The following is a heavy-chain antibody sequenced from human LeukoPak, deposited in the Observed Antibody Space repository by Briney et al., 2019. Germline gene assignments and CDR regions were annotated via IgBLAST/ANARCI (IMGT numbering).Heavy chain of an antibody. V-gene: IGHV3-23*01. CDR2: FDTGGVT. CDR3: ARGRVYDSNYFDY. CDR1: GFTFSSFA. J-gene: IGHJ4*02. D-gene: IGHD3-3*01. Sequence: GGSLRLSCAASGFTFSSFAMSWVRQTPGKGLEWVSTFDTGGVTFYADSVRGRFTISRDNAKNSLYLQMNSLRAEDTAVYYCARGRVYDSNYFDYWGQGTLVTVSS.